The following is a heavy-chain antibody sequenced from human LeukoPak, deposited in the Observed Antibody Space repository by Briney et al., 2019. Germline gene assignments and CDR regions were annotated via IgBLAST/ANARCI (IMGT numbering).Heavy chain of an antibody. J-gene: IGHJ4*02. V-gene: IGHV3-49*03. CDR2: IRSKAYGGTT. Sequence: GGSLRLSCTASGFNFGDYVMSWFRQAPGKGLEWAGFIRSKAYGGTTEYAASVKGRFTISRDDSKSIAYLQMNSLKTEDTAVYYCTRGSAEMATITAYWGQGTLVTVSS. D-gene: IGHD5-24*01. CDR3: TRGSAEMATITAY. CDR1: GFNFGDYV.